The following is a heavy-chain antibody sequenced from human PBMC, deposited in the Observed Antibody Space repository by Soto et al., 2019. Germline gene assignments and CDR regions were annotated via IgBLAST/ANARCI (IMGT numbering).Heavy chain of an antibody. CDR3: AKVPRHSGSRPEQDY. V-gene: IGHV3-23*01. D-gene: IGHD1-26*01. J-gene: IGHJ4*02. Sequence: PGGSLRLSCAASGFTFSSYAMSWVRQAPGKGLEWVSAISGSGGSTYYADSVKGRFTISRDNSKNTLYLQMNSPRAEDTAVYYCAKVPRHSGSRPEQDYWGQGTLVTFSS. CDR2: ISGSGGST. CDR1: GFTFSSYA.